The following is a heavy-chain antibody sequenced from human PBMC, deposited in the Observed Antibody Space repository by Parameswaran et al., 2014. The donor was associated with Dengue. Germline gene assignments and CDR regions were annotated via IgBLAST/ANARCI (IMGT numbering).Heavy chain of an antibody. V-gene: IGHV4-34*01. CDR2: INHSGST. CDR3: ARGRIAARPRVRYYYGMDV. D-gene: IGHD6-6*01. CDR1: GGSFSGYY. J-gene: IGHJ6*02. Sequence: AGGSLRLSCAVYGGSFSGYYWSWIRQPPGKGLEWIGEINHSGSTNYNPSLKSRVTISVDTSKNQFSLKLSSVTAADTAVYYCARGRIAARPRVRYYYGMDVWGQGTTVTVSS.